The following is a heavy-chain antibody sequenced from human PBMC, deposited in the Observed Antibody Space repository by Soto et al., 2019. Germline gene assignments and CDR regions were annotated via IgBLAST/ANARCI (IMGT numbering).Heavy chain of an antibody. J-gene: IGHJ4*02. CDR2: IGDSGTKK. Sequence: GGSLRLSCAASGFTFTEYYMSWIRQAPGRRLEWVSYIGDSGTKKYYADSVKDRFTISRDNTKNYLFLQMNSLRPEDTAVYYCANGPLDYWGQGTLVTVSS. V-gene: IGHV3-11*01. CDR3: ANGPLDY. CDR1: GFTFTEYY.